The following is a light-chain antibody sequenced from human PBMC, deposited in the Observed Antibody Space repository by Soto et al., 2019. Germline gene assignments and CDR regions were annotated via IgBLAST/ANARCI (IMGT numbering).Light chain of an antibody. Sequence: EIVLTQSPATLSLSPGERATLSCRASQSVISYLAWYQQKPGQAPRLLIYDASNRATGIPARFSGSGSGTDFTLTISSPEPEDFAVYYCQQRYNWPPITFGQGTRLEIK. CDR3: QQRYNWPPIT. CDR1: QSVISY. V-gene: IGKV3-11*01. CDR2: DAS. J-gene: IGKJ5*01.